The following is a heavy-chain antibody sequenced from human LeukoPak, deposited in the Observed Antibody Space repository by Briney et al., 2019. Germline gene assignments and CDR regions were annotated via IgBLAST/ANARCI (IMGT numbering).Heavy chain of an antibody. V-gene: IGHV1-2*02. J-gene: IGHJ4*02. CDR1: GYTFTGYY. CDR2: INPNSGGT. Sequence: ASVKVSCKASGYTFTGYYMHWVRQAPGQGLEWMGWINPNSGGTNYAQKFQGRVTITRDTSISTAYMELSSVTAADTAVYYCAIESLAADSSGYYWGQGTLVTVSS. CDR3: AIESLAADSSGYY. D-gene: IGHD3-22*01.